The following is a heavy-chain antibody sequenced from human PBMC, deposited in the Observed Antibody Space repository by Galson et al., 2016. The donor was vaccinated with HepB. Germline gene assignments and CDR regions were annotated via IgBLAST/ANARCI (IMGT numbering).Heavy chain of an antibody. CDR1: GVTAGNDY. J-gene: IGHJ6*04. CDR3: VRDPELRNGMDG. V-gene: IGHV3-66*02. D-gene: IGHD1-14*01. CDR2: IYSGGDT. Sequence: SLRLSCAVSGVTAGNDYMNWVRQAPGKELEWVAVIYSGGDTFYAESVKGRFSISRDYSKNTVFLQMSSLRGEDTAIYYCVRDPELRNGMDGWGKGATVIVSS.